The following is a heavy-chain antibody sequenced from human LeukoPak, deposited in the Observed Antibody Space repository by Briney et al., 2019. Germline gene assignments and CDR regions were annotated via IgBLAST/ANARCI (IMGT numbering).Heavy chain of an antibody. Sequence: SETLSLTCAVYGGSLSGYYWSWIRQSPGKGLEWIGEINHGGSTNYNPSLKSRVTMLVDTSKNHFSLKLSSVTAADTAVYFCAREGRMSMGIEYWGQGTLVTVSS. CDR2: INHGGST. D-gene: IGHD4/OR15-4a*01. CDR1: GGSLSGYY. J-gene: IGHJ4*02. V-gene: IGHV4-34*01. CDR3: AREGRMSMGIEY.